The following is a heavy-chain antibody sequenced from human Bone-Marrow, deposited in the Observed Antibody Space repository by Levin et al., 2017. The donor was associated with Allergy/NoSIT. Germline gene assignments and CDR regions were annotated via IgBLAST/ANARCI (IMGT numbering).Heavy chain of an antibody. J-gene: IGHJ3*02. CDR2: LSGSGDST. CDR3: AKDPNPGILRTFDI. CDR1: GFTFSNYA. Sequence: GGSLRLSCAASGFTFSNYAMSWVRQAPGKGLEWVSALSGSGDSTYYADSVKGRFTISRDNSKNTQYLQMNSLRAEETAVYYCAKDPNPGILRTFDIWGQGTMVTVSS. D-gene: IGHD2-8*01. V-gene: IGHV3-23*01.